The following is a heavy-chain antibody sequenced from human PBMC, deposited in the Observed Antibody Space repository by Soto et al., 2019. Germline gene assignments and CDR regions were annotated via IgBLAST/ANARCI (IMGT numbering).Heavy chain of an antibody. Sequence: ASVKVSCKASGYTFTGYYMHWVRQAPGQGLEWMGWINPNSGGTNYAQKFQGRVTMTRDTSISAAYMELSRLRSDDTAVYYCARAPFSYYYDSSRYYYGMDVWGQGTTVTVSS. V-gene: IGHV1-2*02. CDR2: INPNSGGT. D-gene: IGHD3-22*01. CDR1: GYTFTGYY. J-gene: IGHJ6*02. CDR3: ARAPFSYYYDSSRYYYGMDV.